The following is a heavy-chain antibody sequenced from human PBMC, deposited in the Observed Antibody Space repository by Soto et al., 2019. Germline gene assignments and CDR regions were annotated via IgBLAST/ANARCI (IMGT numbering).Heavy chain of an antibody. CDR2: IIPIFGTA. V-gene: IGHV1-69*13. CDR1: GGTFSSYA. CDR3: ARVLTGTTFGFDP. Sequence: SVKVSCKASGGTFSSYAISWVRQAPGQGLEWMGGIIPIFGTANYAQRFQGRVTITADESTSTAYMELSSLRSEDTAVYYCARVLTGTTFGFDPWGQGTLVTVSS. D-gene: IGHD1-20*01. J-gene: IGHJ5*02.